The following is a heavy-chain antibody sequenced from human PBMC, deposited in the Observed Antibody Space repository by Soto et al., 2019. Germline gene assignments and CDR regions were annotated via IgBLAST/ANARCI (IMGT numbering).Heavy chain of an antibody. V-gene: IGHV4-4*02. CDR3: TKNRAYALDY. CDR1: GGSVSNNNW. J-gene: IGHJ4*02. CDR2: IHLSGGT. D-gene: IGHD5-12*01. Sequence: QVQLPESGAGLVKPSGTLSLSCAVSGGSVSNNNWWSWVRQSPGNGLAWIGEIHLSGGTSYNPSLERRATLSVDKSKNELSLRLNYVTAADTVVYYCTKNRAYALDYRGLGILVTVSA.